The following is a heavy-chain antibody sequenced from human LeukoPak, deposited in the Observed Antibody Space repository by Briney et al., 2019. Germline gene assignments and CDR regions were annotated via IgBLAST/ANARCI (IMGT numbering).Heavy chain of an antibody. Sequence: SETLSLTCTVSGGSISSSSYYWGWIRQPPGKGLEWIGSIYYSGSTYYNPSLKSRVTISVDTSKNQFSLKLSSVTAADTAVYYCARQSAIFALHYYYMDVWGKGTTVTVS. V-gene: IGHV4-39*01. CDR2: IYYSGST. J-gene: IGHJ6*03. CDR3: ARQSAIFALHYYYMDV. CDR1: GGSISSSSYY. D-gene: IGHD3-3*01.